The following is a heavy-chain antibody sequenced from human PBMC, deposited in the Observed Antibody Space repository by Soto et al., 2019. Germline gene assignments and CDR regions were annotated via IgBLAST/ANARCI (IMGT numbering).Heavy chain of an antibody. CDR3: ARQLSMYYYDSSGYSDY. Sequence: QLQLQESGPGLVKPSETLSLTCTVSGGSISSSSYYWGWIRQPPGKGLEWIGSIYYSGSTYYNPSLKSRVTISVETSKNQFSLKLSSVTAADTAVYYCARQLSMYYYDSSGYSDYWGQGTLVTVSS. CDR2: IYYSGST. CDR1: GGSISSSSYY. V-gene: IGHV4-39*01. D-gene: IGHD3-22*01. J-gene: IGHJ4*02.